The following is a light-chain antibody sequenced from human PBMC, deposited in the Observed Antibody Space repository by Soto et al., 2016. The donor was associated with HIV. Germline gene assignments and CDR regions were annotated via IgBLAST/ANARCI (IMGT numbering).Light chain of an antibody. Sequence: SYELTQPPSVSAAPGKTARITCGGDNIGNKAVHWYQQKPGRAPILVVYGDSDRPSGIPERFSGTNSGNTATLIISRVEAGDEADYYCQVWDKNTDHRVFGGGTELTVL. CDR1: NIGNKA. J-gene: IGLJ2*01. V-gene: IGLV3-21*03. CDR2: GDS. CDR3: QVWDKNTDHRV.